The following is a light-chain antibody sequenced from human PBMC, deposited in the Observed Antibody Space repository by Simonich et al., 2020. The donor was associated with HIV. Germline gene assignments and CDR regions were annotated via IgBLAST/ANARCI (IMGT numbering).Light chain of an antibody. V-gene: IGKV4-1*01. J-gene: IGKJ4*01. Sequence: DIVMTQSPDSLAVSLGERATINCKSSQRVLSSSNTKNYLAWYQQKPGQPPKLLIYCASTRESGVPDRFSGSGSGTDFTLTISSLQPEDFATYYCQQANSFPLTFGGGTKVEIK. CDR3: QQANSFPLT. CDR2: CAS. CDR1: QRVLSSSNTKNY.